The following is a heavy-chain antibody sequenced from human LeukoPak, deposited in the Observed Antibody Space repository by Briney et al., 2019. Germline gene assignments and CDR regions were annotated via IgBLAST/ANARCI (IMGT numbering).Heavy chain of an antibody. CDR2: IRSDGNNK. J-gene: IGHJ4*02. V-gene: IGHV3-30*02. Sequence: GGSLRLSCAASGFLFSSYGMHWVRQAPGKGLEWVTFIRSDGNNKYYADSVRGRFTISRDNSKNTLYLQLNSLGAEDTAVYYCANLDYGDYGVDYWGQGTLVTVSS. CDR3: ANLDYGDYGVDY. D-gene: IGHD4-17*01. CDR1: GFLFSSYG.